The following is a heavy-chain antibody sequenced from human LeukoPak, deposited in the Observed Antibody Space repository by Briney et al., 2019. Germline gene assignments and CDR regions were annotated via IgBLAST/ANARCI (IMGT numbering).Heavy chain of an antibody. D-gene: IGHD1-26*01. Sequence: PGGSLRLSCAASGFTFSKYWMHWVRQGPGKGLVWVSRIRSDGTSTSYADSVKGRFTISRDNAKNTLYLQMNSLRAEDTAVYYCARQSPASGHPLDDWGQGTLVTVSS. J-gene: IGHJ4*02. CDR3: ARQSPASGHPLDD. CDR1: GFTFSKYW. V-gene: IGHV3-74*01. CDR2: IRSDGTST.